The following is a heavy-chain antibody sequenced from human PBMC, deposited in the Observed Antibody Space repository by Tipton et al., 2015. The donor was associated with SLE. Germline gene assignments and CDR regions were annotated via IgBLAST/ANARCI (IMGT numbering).Heavy chain of an antibody. D-gene: IGHD3-10*01. Sequence: TLSLTCSVSGYSISSGYYWGWIRQPPGKGLEWIGSIHFRGNTYYNPSLKSRVTVSVDTSRNQFSLSLTSVTAADTAVYFCVGETSGNWFDPWGQGTLVTVSS. CDR2: IHFRGNT. CDR3: VGETSGNWFDP. V-gene: IGHV4-38-2*02. J-gene: IGHJ5*02. CDR1: GYSISSGYY.